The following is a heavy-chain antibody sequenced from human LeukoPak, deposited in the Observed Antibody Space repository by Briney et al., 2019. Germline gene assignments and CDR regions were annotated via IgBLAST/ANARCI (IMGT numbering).Heavy chain of an antibody. D-gene: IGHD3-16*01. CDR2: ISSSSSYI. CDR3: ARVLHDYVWGSYVPFDY. Sequence: GGSLRLSCAASGFTFSSYSMNWVRQAPGKGLEWVSSISSSSSYIYYADSVKGRFTISRDNAKNSLYLQMNSLRAEDTAVYYCARVLHDYVWGSYVPFDYWGQGTLVTVSS. J-gene: IGHJ4*02. V-gene: IGHV3-21*01. CDR1: GFTFSSYS.